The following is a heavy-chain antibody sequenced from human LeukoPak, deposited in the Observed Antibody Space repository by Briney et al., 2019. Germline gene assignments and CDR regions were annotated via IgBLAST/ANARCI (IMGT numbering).Heavy chain of an antibody. CDR2: IYHSGST. J-gene: IGHJ6*03. CDR3: ARASSGSYSGPIYYFYYMDV. V-gene: IGHV4-30-4*08. Sequence: SETLSLTCTVSGGSVGCGDYYWSWIRQPPWKGLEWIGCIYHSGSTYYNPSLKSRVTISLDTPKNQFSLKLSSVTAADTAVYYCARASSGSYSGPIYYFYYMDVWGKGTTVTVSS. D-gene: IGHD1-26*01. CDR1: GGSVGCGDYY.